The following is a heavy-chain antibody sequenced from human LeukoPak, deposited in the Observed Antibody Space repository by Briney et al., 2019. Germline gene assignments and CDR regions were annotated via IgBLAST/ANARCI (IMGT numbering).Heavy chain of an antibody. V-gene: IGHV3-33*01. J-gene: IGHJ4*02. Sequence: PGGSLRLSRAASGFTFSSYGMQWVRQAPGKGLGWVAVIWYDGSNKYYADYVKGRFTISRDNSKNPLYLQMNSLRAEDTAVYYCAREYKISYYFDYWGQGTLVTVSS. D-gene: IGHD1-1*01. CDR2: IWYDGSNK. CDR3: AREYKISYYFDY. CDR1: GFTFSSYG.